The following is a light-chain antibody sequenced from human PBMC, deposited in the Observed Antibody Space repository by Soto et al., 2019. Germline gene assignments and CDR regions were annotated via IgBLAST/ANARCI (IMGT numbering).Light chain of an antibody. Sequence: DIQMTQSPSFVSASVGDIVTITCRASQGISRRLAWYKQRPGQDPELLIYGASSLQSGVPSRFSGSGSGTDFTLTISSLQPEDFATYYCQQASSSPLTFGQGTRLEI. CDR1: QGISRR. J-gene: IGKJ5*01. V-gene: IGKV1-12*01. CDR2: GAS. CDR3: QQASSSPLT.